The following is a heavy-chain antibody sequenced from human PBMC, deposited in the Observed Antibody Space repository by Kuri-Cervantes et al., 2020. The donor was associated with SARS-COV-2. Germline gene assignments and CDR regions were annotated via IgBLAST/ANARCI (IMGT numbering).Heavy chain of an antibody. CDR1: GFTFTNSA. Sequence: SAKVSCKASGFTFTNSAVQWLRQARGQRLEWIGWIVVGSGNTDYEQKFRQRVILTRDMSTSTAYIEMISLRSDDTAVYYCAADDQQLLDWGQGTLVTVSS. CDR2: IVVGSGNT. D-gene: IGHD6-13*01. J-gene: IGHJ4*02. V-gene: IGHV1-58*01. CDR3: AADDQQLLD.